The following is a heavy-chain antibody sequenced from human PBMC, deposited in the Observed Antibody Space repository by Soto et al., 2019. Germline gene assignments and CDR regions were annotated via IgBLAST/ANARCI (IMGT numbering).Heavy chain of an antibody. CDR3: ARVGGTVTSDY. J-gene: IGHJ4*02. V-gene: IGHV3-33*01. D-gene: IGHD4-17*01. Sequence: QVHLVESGGGVVQPGRSLRLSCAASGFTFSAYGMHWVRQAPGKGLEWVAMIYYDGNNKYYADSVKGRFIISRDNSKNTLYLQMNSLTAEDTAVYYCARVGGTVTSDYWGQGTLVTVSS. CDR2: IYYDGNNK. CDR1: GFTFSAYG.